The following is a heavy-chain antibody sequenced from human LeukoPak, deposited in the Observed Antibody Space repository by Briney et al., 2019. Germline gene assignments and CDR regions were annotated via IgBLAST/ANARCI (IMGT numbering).Heavy chain of an antibody. D-gene: IGHD3-22*01. V-gene: IGHV1-69*01. CDR3: ARDPLNYYDSSAPYRGDAFDM. Sequence: GASVKVSCKASGGTFSSYAISWVRQAPGQGLEWMGGIIPIFGTANYAQKFQGRVTITADESATTAYMELSSLRTEDMAVYYCARDPLNYYDSSAPYRGDAFDMWGQGTMVTVSS. CDR1: GGTFSSYA. J-gene: IGHJ3*02. CDR2: IIPIFGTA.